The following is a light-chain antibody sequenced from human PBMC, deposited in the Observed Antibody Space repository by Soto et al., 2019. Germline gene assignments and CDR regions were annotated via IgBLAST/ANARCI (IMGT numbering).Light chain of an antibody. V-gene: IGLV2-18*01. Sequence: QSVLTQPPSVSGSPGQSVTISCTGTSTDFVSYNRVSWYQQPPGTAPKLMIYEVSKRPSGVPDRFSGSKSGNTASLTISGLQAADDADYYCSLYTSENAYVFGTGTKVTVL. J-gene: IGLJ1*01. CDR1: STDFVSYNR. CDR3: SLYTSENAYV. CDR2: EVS.